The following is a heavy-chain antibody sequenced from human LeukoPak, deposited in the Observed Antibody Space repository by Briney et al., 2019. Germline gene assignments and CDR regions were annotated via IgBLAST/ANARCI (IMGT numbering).Heavy chain of an antibody. V-gene: IGHV5-51*01. Sequence: GESLKISCKGSGYSFTSYWIGWVRQMPGKGLEWMGIIYPGDSDTRYSPSFQGQVTISADKSISTAYLQWSSLKASDTAMYYCARPMYYYDSSGYYYTYYFDYWGQGTLVTVSS. CDR2: IYPGDSDT. D-gene: IGHD3-22*01. CDR1: GYSFTSYW. J-gene: IGHJ4*02. CDR3: ARPMYYYDSSGYYYTYYFDY.